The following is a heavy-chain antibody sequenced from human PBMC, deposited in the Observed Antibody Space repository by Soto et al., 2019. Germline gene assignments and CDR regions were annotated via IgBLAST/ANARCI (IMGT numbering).Heavy chain of an antibody. V-gene: IGHV4-4*09. Sequence: SETLSVTCTVSGDSIGNSHWSWIRQPPGKGLEWIGLTFSRGSATYNPSLKSRVTISVDTSKNQLSLKLTSVTAPDTAVYFCAIHHTRTLPVRVSSFD. D-gene: IGHD1-26*01. CDR1: GDSIGNSH. CDR3: AIHHTRTLPVRVSSFD. CDR2: TFSRGSA. J-gene: IGHJ4*01.